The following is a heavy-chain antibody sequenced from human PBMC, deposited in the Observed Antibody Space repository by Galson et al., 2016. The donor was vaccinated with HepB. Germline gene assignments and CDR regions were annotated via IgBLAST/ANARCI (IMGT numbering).Heavy chain of an antibody. CDR3: ARRALGNMVQGEYWYFDL. V-gene: IGHV5-10-1*01. D-gene: IGHD3-10*01. CDR1: GDNFVDYW. CDR2: IDPSDPYT. J-gene: IGHJ2*01. Sequence: QSGAEVKKPGESLRISCENSGDNFVDYWIAWVRQMPGKGLEWVGRIDPSDPYTSYSPSFEGHVNISADQSTNTACLKWSSLRAADSGMYHCARRALGNMVQGEYWYFDLWGRGTLVSVSS.